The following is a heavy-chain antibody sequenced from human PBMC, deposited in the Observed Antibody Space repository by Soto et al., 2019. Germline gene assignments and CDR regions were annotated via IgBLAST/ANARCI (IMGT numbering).Heavy chain of an antibody. D-gene: IGHD1-7*01. Sequence: GGSLRLSCATSGLTFSNYAMRWVRQAPGGGLEWVSSMSGSSSTTYYADSVRGRFTISRDRSKNTLYLQMSSLRAEDTALYYCAKNQERELPRVIDFWGQGTLVTVSS. V-gene: IGHV3-23*01. CDR3: AKNQERELPRVIDF. CDR2: MSGSSSTT. CDR1: GLTFSNYA. J-gene: IGHJ4*02.